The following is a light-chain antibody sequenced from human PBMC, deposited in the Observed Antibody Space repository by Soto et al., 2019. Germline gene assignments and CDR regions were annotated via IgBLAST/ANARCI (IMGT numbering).Light chain of an antibody. Sequence: IVMTQSPATLSVSQGEGATLSCRASQSVSSKLAWYKQKPGQAPRILIYGASTRATGIPDRLSGSGSGTELTLIISSLQSEDSAVDYCQKYNSWLWTFGQGTKVDIK. CDR1: QSVSSK. CDR2: GAS. CDR3: QKYNSWLWT. V-gene: IGKV3-15*01. J-gene: IGKJ1*01.